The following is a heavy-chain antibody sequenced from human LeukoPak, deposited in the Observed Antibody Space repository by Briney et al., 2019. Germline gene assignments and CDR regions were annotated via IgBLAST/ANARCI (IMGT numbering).Heavy chain of an antibody. CDR2: INPSGGST. J-gene: IGHJ4*02. CDR1: GYTFTSYY. CDR3: ARAEDLSSWYIPSFFDY. D-gene: IGHD6-13*01. Sequence: ASVKVSCKASGYTFTSYYMHWVRQAPGQGLEWMGIINPSGGSTRYAQKFQGRVTMTRDMSTSTVYMELSSLRSEDTAVYYCARAEDLSSWYIPSFFDYWGQGTLVTVSS. V-gene: IGHV1-46*01.